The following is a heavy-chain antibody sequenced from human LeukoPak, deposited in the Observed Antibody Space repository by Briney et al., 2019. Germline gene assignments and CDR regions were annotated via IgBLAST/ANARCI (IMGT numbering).Heavy chain of an antibody. J-gene: IGHJ4*02. CDR1: GFTFSSYA. CDR2: ISDTGATT. CDR3: AEDTSIGRYCTNGVCSPFDY. V-gene: IGHV3-23*01. D-gene: IGHD2-8*01. Sequence: GGSLRLSCAGSGFTFSSYAMSWVRQAPGKVLEWVSAISDTGATTYYADSVKGRFTISRDNSRSTLYLQTNSLRAEEPALYYRAEDTSIGRYCTNGVCSPFDYWGQGTLVTVSS.